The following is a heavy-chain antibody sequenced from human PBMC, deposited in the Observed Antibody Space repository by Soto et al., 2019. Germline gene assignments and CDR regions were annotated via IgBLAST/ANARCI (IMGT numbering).Heavy chain of an antibody. V-gene: IGHV3-23*01. CDR3: AKGSELGIFYYYYGMDV. CDR1: GFTFSSYA. CDR2: ISGSGGST. D-gene: IGHD7-27*01. Sequence: GGSLRLSCAASGFTFSSYAMSWVRQAPGKGLEWVSAISGSGGSTYYADSVKGRFTISRDNSKNTLYLQMNSLRAEDTAVYYCAKGSELGIFYYYYGMDVWGQGTTVTVSS. J-gene: IGHJ6*02.